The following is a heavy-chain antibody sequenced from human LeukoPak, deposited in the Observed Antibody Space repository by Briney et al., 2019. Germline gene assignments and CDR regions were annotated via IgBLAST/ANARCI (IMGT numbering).Heavy chain of an antibody. CDR2: IRQDGGVK. D-gene: IGHD2-2*01. J-gene: IGHJ4*02. CDR3: ARTVVVVVGASDYFDY. Sequence: GGSLRLSCAASGFTFSSYWMTWVRQAPGKGLEWVANIRQDGGVKYYMDCAKGRFTLSRDNAKSSLYLQMNSLRVEDTAMYFCARTVVVVVGASDYFDYWGEGTLVTVSS. CDR1: GFTFSSYW. V-gene: IGHV3-7*03.